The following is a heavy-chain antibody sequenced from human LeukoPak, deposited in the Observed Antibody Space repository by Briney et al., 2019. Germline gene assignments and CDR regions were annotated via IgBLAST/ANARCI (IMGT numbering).Heavy chain of an antibody. CDR3: ARQNAVAASNWFDP. Sequence: SETLSLTCIISVGSISSSSYYWGWIRQPPGKGLEWIGSIYYSGSTYYNPSLKSRVTISVDTSKNQFSLKLSSVTAADTAVYSCARQNAVAASNWFDPWGQGTLVTVSS. CDR2: IYYSGST. D-gene: IGHD6-19*01. CDR1: VGSISSSSYY. J-gene: IGHJ5*02. V-gene: IGHV4-39*07.